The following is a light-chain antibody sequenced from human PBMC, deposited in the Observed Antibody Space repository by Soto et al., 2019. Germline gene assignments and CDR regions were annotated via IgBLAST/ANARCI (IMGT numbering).Light chain of an antibody. CDR2: DAS. V-gene: IGKV1-5*01. CDR3: QQYNSYSGT. Sequence: GDRVTITCRASQSISIWLAWYQQKPGKAPKLLIYDASSLESGVPSRFSGSGSGTEFTLTISSPQPDDFATYYCQQYNSYSGTFGQGTKVDIK. CDR1: QSISIW. J-gene: IGKJ1*01.